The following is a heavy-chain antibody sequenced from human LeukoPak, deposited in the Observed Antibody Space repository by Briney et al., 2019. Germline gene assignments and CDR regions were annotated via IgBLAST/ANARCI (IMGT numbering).Heavy chain of an antibody. Sequence: GGSLRLSCAASGFTFDDYGMSWVRQAPGKGLEWVSGINWNGGSTGYADSVKGRLTISRDNAKNSLYLQMNSLRAEDTALYYCAKEKSRITMVRGFYDYWGQGTLVTVSS. CDR3: AKEKSRITMVRGFYDY. V-gene: IGHV3-20*04. CDR2: INWNGGST. CDR1: GFTFDDYG. J-gene: IGHJ4*02. D-gene: IGHD3-10*01.